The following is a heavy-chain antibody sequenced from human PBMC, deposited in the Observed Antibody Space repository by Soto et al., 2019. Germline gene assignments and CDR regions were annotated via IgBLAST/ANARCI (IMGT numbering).Heavy chain of an antibody. J-gene: IGHJ6*02. V-gene: IGHV1-69*12. CDR1: GGTFSSYS. CDR3: ARHLGGNHYYYGMDV. Sequence: QVQLVQSGAEVKKPGSSVKVSCKASGGTFSSYSICWVRQAPGQGLEWMGGILPIVGTADYAQKFQGRVTITADDFTSTASMELSSLSSEDTAVYYCARHLGGNHYYYGMDVWGQGPTVTVSS. CDR2: ILPIVGTA. D-gene: IGHD3-16*01.